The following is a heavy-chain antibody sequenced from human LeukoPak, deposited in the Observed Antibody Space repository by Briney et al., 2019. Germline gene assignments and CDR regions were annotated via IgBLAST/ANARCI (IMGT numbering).Heavy chain of an antibody. Sequence: GGSLRLSCAASGFTFSNAWMSWVRQAPGKGLEWVGRIKSKTDGGTTDYAAPVKGRFTISRDDSKNTLYLQMNSLKTEDTAVYYCTTVLDTAMVTALDYWRQGTLVTVSS. CDR2: IKSKTDGGTT. V-gene: IGHV3-15*01. D-gene: IGHD5-18*01. CDR1: GFTFSNAW. J-gene: IGHJ4*02. CDR3: TTVLDTAMVTALDY.